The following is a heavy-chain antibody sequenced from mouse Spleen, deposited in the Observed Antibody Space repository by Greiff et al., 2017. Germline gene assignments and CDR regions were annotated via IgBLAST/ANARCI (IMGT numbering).Heavy chain of an antibody. D-gene: IGHD2-1*01. Sequence: EVQLQQSGPELVKPGASVKISCKASGYTFTDYYMNWVKQSHGKSLEWIGDINPNNGGTSYNQKFKGKATLTVDKSSSTAYMELRSLTSEDSAVYYCARLNYGTPAWFAYWGQGTLVTVSA. CDR1: GYTFTDYY. CDR2: INPNNGGT. CDR3: ARLNYGTPAWFAY. J-gene: IGHJ3*01. V-gene: IGHV1-26*01.